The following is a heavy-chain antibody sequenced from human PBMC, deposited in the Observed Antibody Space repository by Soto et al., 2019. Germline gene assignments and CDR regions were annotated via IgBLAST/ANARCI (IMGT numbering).Heavy chain of an antibody. CDR1: GDSVNSRDYY. CDR3: VRKRLLFKVVSAS. V-gene: IGHV4-61*08. Sequence: KTSETLSLTCNVSGDSVNSRDYYWTWVRQPPGKGLEWMGYMYFTGSTNYNPSLKGRVTMSRDTSKNEVYLKLNYVTAGDTAVYYCVRKRLLFKVVSASWGQGTLVTVSS. CDR2: MYFTGST. J-gene: IGHJ5*02. D-gene: IGHD2-21*02.